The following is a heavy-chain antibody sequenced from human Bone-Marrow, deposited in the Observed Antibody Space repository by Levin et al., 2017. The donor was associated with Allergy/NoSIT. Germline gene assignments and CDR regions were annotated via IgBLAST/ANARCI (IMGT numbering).Heavy chain of an antibody. D-gene: IGHD6-13*01. CDR3: ARDGGIAAAGSWFDP. Sequence: SETLSLTCTVSGGSISSSSYYWGWIRQPPGKGLEWIGSIYYSGSTYYNPSLKSRVTISVDTSKNQFSLKLSSVTAADTAVYYCARDGGIAAAGSWFDPWGQGTLVTVSS. CDR2: IYYSGST. J-gene: IGHJ5*02. CDR1: GGSISSSSYY. V-gene: IGHV4-39*02.